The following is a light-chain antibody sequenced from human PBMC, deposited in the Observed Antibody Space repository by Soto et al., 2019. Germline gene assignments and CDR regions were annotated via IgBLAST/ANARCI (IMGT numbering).Light chain of an antibody. CDR1: QSSSSN. CDR2: SAS. Sequence: EIVMTQSPGTLSASLGERATLSCTASQSSSSNLAWYQQKPGQAPRLLIYSASTWPTGIPARFSGSGSGTDFTLTISSLQSEDAAVFYCQQYHRWPFSFGPGTRVDIK. J-gene: IGKJ3*01. V-gene: IGKV3D-15*01. CDR3: QQYHRWPFS.